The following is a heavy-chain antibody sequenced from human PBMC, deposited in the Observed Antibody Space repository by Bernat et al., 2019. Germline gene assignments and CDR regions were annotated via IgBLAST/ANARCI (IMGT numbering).Heavy chain of an antibody. CDR3: ARDRWYFDL. CDR1: GFTFSSYA. Sequence: QVQLVESGGGVVQPGRSLRLSCAASGFTFSSYAMHWVRQAPGKGLEWVAVISYDGSNKYYADSVKGRFTISRDNSKNTLYLQMNSLRAEDTAVYYCARDRWYFDLWAVAPWSLSPQ. V-gene: IGHV3-30*01. J-gene: IGHJ2*01. CDR2: ISYDGSNK.